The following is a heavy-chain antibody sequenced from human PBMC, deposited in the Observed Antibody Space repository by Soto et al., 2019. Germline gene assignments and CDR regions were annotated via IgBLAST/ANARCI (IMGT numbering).Heavy chain of an antibody. J-gene: IGHJ4*02. CDR3: ARRYGYYFDY. CDR1: GGSISSYY. V-gene: IGHV4-59*08. Sequence: PSETLSLTCTASGGSISSYYWSWIRQPPGKGLEWIGYIYYSGSTNYNPSLKSRVTISVDTSKNQLSLKLSSVTAADTAVYYCARRYGYYFDYWGQGTLVTVSS. D-gene: IGHD4-17*01. CDR2: IYYSGST.